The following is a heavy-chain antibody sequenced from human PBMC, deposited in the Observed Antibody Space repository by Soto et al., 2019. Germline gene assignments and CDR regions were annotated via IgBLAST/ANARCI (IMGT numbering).Heavy chain of an antibody. J-gene: IGHJ5*02. Sequence: GGSLRLSCAASGFTFSSYAMSWVRQAPGKGLEWVSAISGSGGSTFYEDSVRGRFTISRDNSKNTLYLQMNSLGAEDTAIYFCAKDASISFDNYFDPWGQGTLVTVSS. CDR2: ISGSGGST. CDR3: AKDASISFDNYFDP. CDR1: GFTFSSYA. D-gene: IGHD2-21*01. V-gene: IGHV3-23*01.